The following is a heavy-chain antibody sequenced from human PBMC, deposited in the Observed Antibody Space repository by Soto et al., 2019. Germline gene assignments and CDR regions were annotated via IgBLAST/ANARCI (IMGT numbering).Heavy chain of an antibody. CDR3: ARGPAMAN. J-gene: IGHJ4*02. CDR1: GFTFSSYA. CDR2: ISYDGSNK. D-gene: IGHD5-18*01. V-gene: IGHV3-30-3*01. Sequence: GGSLRLSCAASGFTFSSYAMHWVRQAPGKGLEWVAVISYDGSNKYYADSVKGRFTISRDNSKNTLYLQMNSLRAEDTAVYYCARGPAMANWGQGTLVTVYS.